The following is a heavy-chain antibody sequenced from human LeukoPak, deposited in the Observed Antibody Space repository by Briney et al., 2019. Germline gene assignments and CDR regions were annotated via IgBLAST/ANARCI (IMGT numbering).Heavy chain of an antibody. D-gene: IGHD3-22*01. Sequence: PGGSLRLSCAAFGFIFTDYWMYWVRQAPGRGLAWVANIKEDGSEKNYVDSVKGRFTISRDNAKNSVYLQMNSLRAEDTAVYYCATYSSLNRREFQYWGQGTLLTVSS. V-gene: IGHV3-7*01. CDR1: GFIFTDYW. CDR2: IKEDGSEK. J-gene: IGHJ1*01. CDR3: ATYSSLNRREFQY.